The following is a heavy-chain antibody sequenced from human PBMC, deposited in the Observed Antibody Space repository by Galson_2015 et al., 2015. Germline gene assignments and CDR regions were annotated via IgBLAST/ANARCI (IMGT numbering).Heavy chain of an antibody. J-gene: IGHJ4*02. CDR1: GFTFSSYA. Sequence: SLRLSCAASGFTFSSYAMHWVRQAPGKGLEWVAVISYDGSNKYYADSVKGRFTISRDNSKNTLYLQMNSLRAEDTAVYYCAREGSAVLYREGAYFDYWGQGTLVTVSS. V-gene: IGHV3-30*01. CDR2: ISYDGSNK. CDR3: AREGSAVLYREGAYFDY. D-gene: IGHD2-8*01.